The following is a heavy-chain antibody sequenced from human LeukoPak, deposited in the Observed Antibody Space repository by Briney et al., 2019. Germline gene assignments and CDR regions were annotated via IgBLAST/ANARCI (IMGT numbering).Heavy chain of an antibody. CDR1: GFTFSTYT. V-gene: IGHV3-21*01. D-gene: IGHD1-1*01. CDR2: ISSTTTYI. CDR3: ARELTNEGFDY. J-gene: IGHJ4*02. Sequence: GGSLRLSCAASGFTFSTYTMNWVRQAPGKGLEWVPSISSTTTYIYHADSVKGRFTISRDNAKNSLYLQMNGLRAEDTAVYYCARELTNEGFDYWGQGTLVTVSS.